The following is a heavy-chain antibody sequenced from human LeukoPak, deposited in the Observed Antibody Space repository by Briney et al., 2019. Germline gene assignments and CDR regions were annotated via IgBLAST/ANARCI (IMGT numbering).Heavy chain of an antibody. D-gene: IGHD4-17*01. CDR2: IYYSGST. V-gene: IGHV4-59*01. CDR1: GGSFSSYY. Sequence: SETLSLTCTVSGGSFSSYYWGWIRQPPGKGLEWIGYIYYSGSTNYNPSLKSRVTISVDTSKNQFSLKLSSVTAADTAVYYCARGTVPYYYYYGMDVWGQGTTVTVPS. J-gene: IGHJ6*02. CDR3: ARGTVPYYYYYGMDV.